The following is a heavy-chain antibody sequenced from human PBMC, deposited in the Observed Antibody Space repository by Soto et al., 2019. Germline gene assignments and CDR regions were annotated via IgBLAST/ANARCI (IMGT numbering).Heavy chain of an antibody. V-gene: IGHV4-39*01. CDR1: GGSISSTSYY. D-gene: IGHD2-2*03. Sequence: QLQLQESGPGLVKPSETLSLTCTVSGGSISSTSYYWGWIRQPPGKGLEWIGAMYYIGSTYYNPTLKSRVTISVDTSKNQFSLKLSSVPATDTAVYYCARHVHGYCSSTSFHSYSWGQGSLVTVSS. CDR2: MYYIGST. J-gene: IGHJ4*02. CDR3: ARHVHGYCSSTSFHSYS.